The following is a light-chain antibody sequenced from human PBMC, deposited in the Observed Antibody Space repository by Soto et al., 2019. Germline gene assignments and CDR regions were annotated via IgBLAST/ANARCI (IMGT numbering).Light chain of an antibody. CDR3: QQYNNWPRGT. CDR1: QSVSSN. Sequence: EIVMTQSPATLSVSPGERATLSCRASQSVSSNLAWYQQKPGQAPRLLIYGASTRATGIPARFSGTGSGTEFTLTISSLQSEDFAVYYCQQYNNWPRGTFGQGTKVEL. V-gene: IGKV3-15*01. CDR2: GAS. J-gene: IGKJ1*01.